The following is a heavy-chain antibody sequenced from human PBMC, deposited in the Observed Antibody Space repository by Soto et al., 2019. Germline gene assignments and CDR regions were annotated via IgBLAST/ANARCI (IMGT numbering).Heavy chain of an antibody. CDR1: GFTFTKHA. J-gene: IGHJ4*02. V-gene: IGHV3-23*01. CDR2: INGGNGGT. CDR3: ARGEVMLVAIITPLIDH. D-gene: IGHD2-21*01. Sequence: EVQLFESGGGLVQPGGSLRLSCAASGFTFTKHAMTCVRQAPGKCLEWISNINGGNGGTYYTDSVKGRFTISRHNFQSTLYLQMESLRSEETAIYYCARGEVMLVAIITPLIDHWGQGTLVTVSS.